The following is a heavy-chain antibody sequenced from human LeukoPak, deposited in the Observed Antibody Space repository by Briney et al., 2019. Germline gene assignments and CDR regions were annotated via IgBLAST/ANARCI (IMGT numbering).Heavy chain of an antibody. CDR1: GGSFSGYY. Sequence: SETLSLTCAVYGGSFSGYYWTWLRQIPGKGLEWIGQINHSGSATCSPSLKSRLTISVATSTNQFSLELSSVTAADTAVYYCARGGTDSSDYYWGFYYFDYWGRGTLVTVSS. V-gene: IGHV4-34*01. D-gene: IGHD3-22*01. CDR2: INHSGSA. J-gene: IGHJ4*02. CDR3: ARGGTDSSDYYWGFYYFDY.